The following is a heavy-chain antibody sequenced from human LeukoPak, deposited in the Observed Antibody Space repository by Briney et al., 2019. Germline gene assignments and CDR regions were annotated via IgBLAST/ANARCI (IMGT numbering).Heavy chain of an antibody. J-gene: IGHJ4*02. V-gene: IGHV3-23*01. Sequence: GGSLRLSCAASGFTFSSCAMSWVRQAPGKGLEWVSAISGSGGSTYYADSVKGRFTISRDNSKNTLYLQMNSLRAEDTAVYYCAKDGYCSSTSCYVVYFDYWGQGTLVTVSS. D-gene: IGHD2-2*03. CDR2: ISGSGGST. CDR3: AKDGYCSSTSCYVVYFDY. CDR1: GFTFSSCA.